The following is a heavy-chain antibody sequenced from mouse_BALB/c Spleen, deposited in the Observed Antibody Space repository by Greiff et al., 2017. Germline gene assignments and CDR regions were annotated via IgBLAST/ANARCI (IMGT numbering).Heavy chain of an antibody. Sequence: EVKLVESGGGLVQPGGSLKLSCAASGFTFSSYTMSWVRQTPEKRLEWVAYISNGGGSTYYPDTVKGRFTISRDNAKNTLYLQMSSLKSEDTAMYYCARDVYYGSSYYAMDYWGQGTSVTVSS. CDR1: GFTFSSYT. CDR2: ISNGGGST. CDR3: ARDVYYGSSYYAMDY. J-gene: IGHJ4*01. V-gene: IGHV5-12-2*01. D-gene: IGHD1-1*01.